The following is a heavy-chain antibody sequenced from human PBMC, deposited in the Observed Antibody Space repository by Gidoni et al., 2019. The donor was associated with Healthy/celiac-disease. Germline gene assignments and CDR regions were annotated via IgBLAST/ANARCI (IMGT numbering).Heavy chain of an antibody. CDR3: ARNRGANGDYVDY. D-gene: IGHD4-17*01. CDR1: GGSISSGGYY. Sequence: QVQLQESGPGLVKPSQPLSLTCTVSGGSISSGGYYWSWIRQHPGKVLEWIGYIYYSGSTYYNPSLKSRVTISVDTSKNQFSLKLSSVTAADTAVYYCARNRGANGDYVDYWGQGTLVTVSS. J-gene: IGHJ4*02. V-gene: IGHV4-31*03. CDR2: IYYSGST.